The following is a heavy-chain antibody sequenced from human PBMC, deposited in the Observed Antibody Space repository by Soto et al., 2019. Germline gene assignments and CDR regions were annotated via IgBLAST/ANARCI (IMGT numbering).Heavy chain of an antibody. V-gene: IGHV4-34*01. Sequence: TSETLSLTCAVYGGSFSGYSWTWIRQPPGRGLEWIGEINHSITTNYNPSLKSRVTISVDTSKNQFSLKLSSVTAADTAVYYCARRTPGGSETYSNSWFDPWGQGXLVTASS. J-gene: IGHJ5*02. CDR3: ARRTPGGSETYSNSWFDP. CDR1: GGSFSGYS. D-gene: IGHD3-10*01. CDR2: INHSITT.